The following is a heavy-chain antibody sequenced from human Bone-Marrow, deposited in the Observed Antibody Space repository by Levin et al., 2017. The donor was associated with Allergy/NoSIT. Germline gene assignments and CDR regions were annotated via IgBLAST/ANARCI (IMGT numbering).Heavy chain of an antibody. J-gene: IGHJ3*02. V-gene: IGHV3-9*01. CDR1: GFTFDDYA. D-gene: IGHD5-12*01. CDR3: AKTRGFSFGIDAFDM. Sequence: GGSLRLFCAASGFTFDDYAMHWVRQTPGRGLEWVSGISWNSGKIGYGDSMKGRFTISRDNAKSSLYLQMNSLRVEDTALYYCAKTRGFSFGIDAFDMWGQGTMVTVSS. CDR2: ISWNSGKI.